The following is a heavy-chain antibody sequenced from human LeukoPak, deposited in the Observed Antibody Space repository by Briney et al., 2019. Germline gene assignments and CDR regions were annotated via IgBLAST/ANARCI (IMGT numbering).Heavy chain of an antibody. Sequence: SESLSLTSTVAAGSSSSSRYCWGWIRHPPGKGLEWIGSIYYSRSTYYNPSLKSRVTISVDTSKNQFSLKLSSVTAADTAVYYCARHPYQLLWLSWFDPWGQGTLVTVSS. CDR3: ARHPYQLLWLSWFDP. V-gene: IGHV4-39*01. CDR2: IYYSRST. D-gene: IGHD2-2*01. CDR1: AGSSSSSRYC. J-gene: IGHJ5*02.